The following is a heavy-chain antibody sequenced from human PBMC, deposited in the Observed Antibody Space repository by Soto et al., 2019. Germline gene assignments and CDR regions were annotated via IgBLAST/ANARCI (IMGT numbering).Heavy chain of an antibody. V-gene: IGHV5-51*01. Sequence: PGESLKISCKGSGYSFTSYWIGWVRQMPGKGLEWMGIIYPGDSDTRYSPSFQGQVTISADKSISTAYLQWISLTAPDTAMYYCARQVAGPFDYWGQGTLVAVSS. D-gene: IGHD6-19*01. CDR3: ARQVAGPFDY. CDR1: GYSFTSYW. CDR2: IYPGDSDT. J-gene: IGHJ4*02.